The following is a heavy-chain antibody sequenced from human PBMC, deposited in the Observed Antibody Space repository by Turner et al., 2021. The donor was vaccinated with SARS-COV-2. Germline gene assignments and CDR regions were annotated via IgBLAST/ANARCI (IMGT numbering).Heavy chain of an antibody. V-gene: IGHV3-66*01. CDR1: GFTVSINY. J-gene: IGHJ4*02. CDR3: AREIDDYVWGSYRRCY. CDR2: SYSGDST. Sequence: EVQLVESGGGWFQPGGSLRLSCAASGFTVSINYMSWVRQAPGNGLELVSISYSGDSTYYADSVKCRFTISRDNSKNTLYLQMNSLRAEDTAVYYCAREIDDYVWGSYRRCYWGQGTLVTVSS. D-gene: IGHD3-16*02.